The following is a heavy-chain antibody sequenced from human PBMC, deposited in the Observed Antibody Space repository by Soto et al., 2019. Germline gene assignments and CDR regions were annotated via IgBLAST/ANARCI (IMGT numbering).Heavy chain of an antibody. D-gene: IGHD2-15*01. CDR1: GGSISSSSSY. V-gene: IGHV4-39*07. J-gene: IGHJ4*02. CDR3: ARVAGYCSGGSCYFDY. CDR2: IYYIGST. Sequence: SETLSLTCPVSGGSISSSSSYWGWIRQPPGKGLEWVGNIYYIGSTNYNPSLKSRVTISVDTSKNQFSLKLSSVTAADTAVYYCARVAGYCSGGSCYFDYWGQGTLVTVSS.